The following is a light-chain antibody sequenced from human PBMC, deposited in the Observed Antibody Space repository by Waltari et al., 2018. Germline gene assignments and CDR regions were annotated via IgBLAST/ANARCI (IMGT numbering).Light chain of an antibody. CDR1: QPISNH. CDR3: EQLNSYPRT. V-gene: IGKV1-9*01. Sequence: DIQLPQSPSFLSASVGDRVTITCRASQPISNHLARYQQKPGKAPKLLIYFASTVYSGVPSMFSGSGSGTEFTLTISSLQPEXXXTYYCEQLNSYPRTFGQGTKVEIK. J-gene: IGKJ1*01. CDR2: FAS.